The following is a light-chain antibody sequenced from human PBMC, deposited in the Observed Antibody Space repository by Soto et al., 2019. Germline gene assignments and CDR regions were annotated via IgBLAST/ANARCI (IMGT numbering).Light chain of an antibody. CDR2: EGH. V-gene: IGLV2-23*01. CDR1: SGFVGSFSL. J-gene: IGLJ1*01. Sequence: QSVLPQPAAVFGYPGQLITISCTGTSGFVGSFSLVSWYQQHPGKAPKVMISEGHRRPSGVPDRFSGSTSVNSASLTISGLQADDEADYYCFLYIGATTYVYAPGTKVTV. CDR3: FLYIGATTYV.